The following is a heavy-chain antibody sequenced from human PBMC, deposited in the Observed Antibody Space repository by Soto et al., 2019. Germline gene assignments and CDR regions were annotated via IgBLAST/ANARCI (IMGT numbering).Heavy chain of an antibody. V-gene: IGHV3-33*01. CDR2: IWYDGSNK. CDR3: ARERGLTGYLTQNYYYGMDV. Sequence: GGSLRLSCAASGFTFSSYGMHWVRQAPGKGLEWVAVIWYDGSNKYYADSVKGRFTISRDNSKNTLYLQMNSLRAEDTAVYYCARERGLTGYLTQNYYYGMDVWGQGTTVTVSS. J-gene: IGHJ6*02. D-gene: IGHD3-9*01. CDR1: GFTFSSYG.